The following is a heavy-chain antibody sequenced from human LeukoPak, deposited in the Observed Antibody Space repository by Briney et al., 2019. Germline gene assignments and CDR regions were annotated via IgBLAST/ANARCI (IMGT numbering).Heavy chain of an antibody. CDR2: INPNTAGT. J-gene: IGHJ6*03. CDR3: ATSAGDYRAGHYYYLGV. CDR1: GYTFTGYY. Sequence: VASVKVSCKASGYTFTGYYFHWVRQAPGQGLEWMGWINPNTAGTNYAQKFLGGVTLTWDTSISTAYMELNRLTFADTAVYYCATSAGDYRAGHYYYLGVWGKGTSVTVSS. D-gene: IGHD4-11*01. V-gene: IGHV1-2*02.